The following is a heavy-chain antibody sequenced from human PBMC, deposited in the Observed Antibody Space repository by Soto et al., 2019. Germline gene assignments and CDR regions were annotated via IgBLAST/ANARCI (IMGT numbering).Heavy chain of an antibody. J-gene: IGHJ4*02. V-gene: IGHV4-39*01. CDR2: IHSSRSA. Sequence: PSETLSLTCSVSGGYIRSLFYFWSWIRQPPGRGLEWIGSIHSSRSAYDNPSLQSRVTISVDTSRNQFSLKLSSVTAADTAVYYWARLACRKCDSSPSQYWGQGFPVTVSS. D-gene: IGHD6-6*01. CDR3: ARLACRKCDSSPSQY. CDR1: GGYIRSLFYF.